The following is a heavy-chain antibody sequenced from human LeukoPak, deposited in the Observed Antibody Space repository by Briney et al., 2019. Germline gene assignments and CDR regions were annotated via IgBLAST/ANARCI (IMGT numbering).Heavy chain of an antibody. D-gene: IGHD6-13*01. CDR3: AKDQGSRSLYFDY. V-gene: IGHV3-23*01. CDR1: GFTFSSYA. Sequence: PGGSLRLSCAASGFTFSSYAMCWGRQAPGKGLEWVSALSGSSGSTYYADSVKGRFTISRDNSKNTLYLRMSSLRAEDTAVYYCAKDQGSRSLYFDYWGQGTLVTVSS. CDR2: LSGSSGST. J-gene: IGHJ4*02.